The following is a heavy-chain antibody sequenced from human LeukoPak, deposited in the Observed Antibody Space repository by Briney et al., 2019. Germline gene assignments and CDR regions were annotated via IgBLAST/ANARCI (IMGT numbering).Heavy chain of an antibody. CDR1: GGSISDAAYY. V-gene: IGHV4-31*03. Sequence: SETLSLTCTVSGGSISDAAYYWSWIRQHPGEGLKWIGYIYYSGSTSYNPSLKSRVTISVDTSKNQFSLKLTSVTAADTAVYYCARHAVGYSSGWYEGPYFDYWGQGTLVTVSS. D-gene: IGHD6-19*01. CDR3: ARHAVGYSSGWYEGPYFDY. J-gene: IGHJ4*02. CDR2: IYYSGST.